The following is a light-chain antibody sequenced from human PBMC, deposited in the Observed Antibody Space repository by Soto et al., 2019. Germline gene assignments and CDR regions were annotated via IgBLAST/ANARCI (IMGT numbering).Light chain of an antibody. J-gene: IGKJ1*01. CDR2: DAS. CDR3: QQYSSYST. V-gene: IGKV1-5*01. CDR1: QSISNW. Sequence: IRMTESPSSLSASVGDRVTITCRASQSISNWLAWYQQKPGKAPKLLIYDASTLESGVPSRFSGGGFGTDFTLTISSLQPDDFATYYCQQYSSYSTFGQGTKVDIK.